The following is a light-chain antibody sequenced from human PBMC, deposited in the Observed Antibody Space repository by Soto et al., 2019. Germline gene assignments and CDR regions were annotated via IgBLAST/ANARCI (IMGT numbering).Light chain of an antibody. Sequence: VLPQSPGTLSLSPGERASLSCRASPSVSSSYLAWYPRKPGQAPRLLIYGASSRAPGIPDRFSGGGYGTDFTLTISSLEPEDVSVYYCQKRHIWPIPVGQVTWLE. CDR1: PSVSSSY. CDR3: QKRHIWPIP. V-gene: IGKV3D-20*02. J-gene: IGKJ5*01. CDR2: GAS.